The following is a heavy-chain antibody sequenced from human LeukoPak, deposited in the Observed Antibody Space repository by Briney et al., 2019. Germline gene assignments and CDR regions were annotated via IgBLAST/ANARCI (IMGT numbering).Heavy chain of an antibody. CDR2: ISGSGGTK. Sequence: GGSLRLSCEASGFIFGNHAMSWVRQAPGKGLEWVSSISGSGGTKYYVDSVKGRFTISRDNAKNTLYLQMNSLRAEDTAVYYCARDLGIAVAVDAFDIWGQGTMVTVSS. CDR1: GFIFGNHA. J-gene: IGHJ3*02. D-gene: IGHD6-19*01. V-gene: IGHV3-23*01. CDR3: ARDLGIAVAVDAFDI.